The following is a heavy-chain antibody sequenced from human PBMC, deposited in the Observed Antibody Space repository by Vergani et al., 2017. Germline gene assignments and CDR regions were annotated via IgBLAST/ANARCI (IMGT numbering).Heavy chain of an antibody. Sequence: QVQLQQWGAGLLKPSETLSLTCAVYGGSFSGYYWSWIRQHPGKGLEWIGYIYYSGSTYYNPSLKSRVTISVDTSKNQFSLKLSSVTAADTAVYYCARALTTMVRGVIIPPNWFDPWGQGTLVTVSS. V-gene: IGHV4-34*01. D-gene: IGHD3-10*01. CDR1: GGSFSGYY. J-gene: IGHJ5*02. CDR3: ARALTTMVRGVIIPPNWFDP. CDR2: IYYSGST.